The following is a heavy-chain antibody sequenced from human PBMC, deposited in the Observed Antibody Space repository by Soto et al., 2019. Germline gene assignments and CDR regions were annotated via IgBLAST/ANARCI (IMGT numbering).Heavy chain of an antibody. CDR2: ISSSSSTI. V-gene: IGHV3-48*01. D-gene: IGHD5-12*01. CDR3: ARESSEGWLPVGYYYVMDV. Sequence: GGSLRLSCAASGFTFSSYSMNWVRQAPGKGLEWVSYISSSSSTIYYADSVKGRFTISRDNAKNSLYLQMNSLRAEDTAVYYCARESSEGWLPVGYYYVMDVWGQGTAVTVSS. J-gene: IGHJ6*02. CDR1: GFTFSSYS.